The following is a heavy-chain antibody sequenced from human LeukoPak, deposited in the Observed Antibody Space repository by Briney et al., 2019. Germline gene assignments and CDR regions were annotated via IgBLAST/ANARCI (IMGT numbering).Heavy chain of an antibody. D-gene: IGHD1-26*01. J-gene: IGHJ4*02. CDR1: GDSISSSMFY. CDR2: ILYSGST. CDR3: ASSPSGSYSQIDY. Sequence: SETLSLTCTVSGDSISSSMFYWGWIRQSPGGGLEWIGNILYSGSTYYNPSLNSRVTISVDTSKNQFSLKLSSVTAADTAVYYCASSPSGSYSQIDYWGQGTLVTVSS. V-gene: IGHV4-39*07.